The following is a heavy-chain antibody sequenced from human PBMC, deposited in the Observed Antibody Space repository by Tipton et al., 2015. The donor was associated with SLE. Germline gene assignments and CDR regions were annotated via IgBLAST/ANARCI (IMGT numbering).Heavy chain of an antibody. CDR1: GGSISSGSYY. CDR3: ARPLVAAAGWEAFDI. Sequence: TLSLTCTVSGGSISSGSYYWSWIRQPAGKGLEWIGRIYTSGSTNYNPSLKSRVTISVDTSKNQFSLKLISVTAADTAVYYCARPLVAAAGWEAFDIWGQGTMVTVSS. CDR2: IYTSGST. J-gene: IGHJ3*02. V-gene: IGHV4-61*02. D-gene: IGHD6-13*01.